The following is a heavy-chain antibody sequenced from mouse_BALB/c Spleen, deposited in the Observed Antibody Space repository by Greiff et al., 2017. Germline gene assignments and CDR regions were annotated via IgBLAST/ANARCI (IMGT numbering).Heavy chain of an antibody. J-gene: IGHJ3*01. CDR3: ASLAWSSFAY. CDR1: GYSITSDYA. D-gene: IGHD1-1*02. Sequence: EVQLVESGPGLVKPSQSLSLTCTVTGYSITSDYAWNWIRQFPGNKLEWMGYISYSGSTSYNPSLKSRISITRDTSKNQFFLQLNSVTTEDTATYYCASLAWSSFAYWGQGTLVTVSA. V-gene: IGHV3-2*02. CDR2: ISYSGST.